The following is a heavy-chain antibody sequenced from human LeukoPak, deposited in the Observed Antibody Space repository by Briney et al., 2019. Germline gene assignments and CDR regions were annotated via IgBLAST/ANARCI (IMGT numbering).Heavy chain of an antibody. V-gene: IGHV3-48*03. D-gene: IGHD5-12*01. CDR1: GFTFSSYE. J-gene: IGHJ4*02. CDR2: ISSSGSTI. Sequence: PGGSLRLSCAASGFTFSSYEMNWVRQAPGKGLEWVSYISSSGSTIYYADSVKGRFTISGDNDKNSLYLQMNSLRAEDTAVYFCARGGGGYSGYDETGSFGYWGQGTLVTVSS. CDR3: ARGGGGYSGYDETGSFGY.